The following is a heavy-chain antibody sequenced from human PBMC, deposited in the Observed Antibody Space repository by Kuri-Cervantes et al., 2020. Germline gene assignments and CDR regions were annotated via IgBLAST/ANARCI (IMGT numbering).Heavy chain of an antibody. D-gene: IGHD6-13*01. V-gene: IGHV3-30-3*01. Sequence: GGSLRLSCAASGFTFSSYAMYWVRQAPGKGLEWVAIMSYDGSNKYYADSVKGRFTISRDNSKNTLYLQMNSLRDGDTAVYYCAREGAGYSSSWYSSGPRSYYYYYGMDVWGQGTTVTVSS. J-gene: IGHJ6*02. CDR2: MSYDGSNK. CDR3: AREGAGYSSSWYSSGPRSYYYYYGMDV. CDR1: GFTFSSYA.